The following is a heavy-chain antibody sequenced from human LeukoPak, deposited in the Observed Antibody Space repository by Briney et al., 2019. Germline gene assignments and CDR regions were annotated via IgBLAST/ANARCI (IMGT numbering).Heavy chain of an antibody. CDR2: ISSDGSKE. CDR1: GFSFSTFA. V-gene: IGHV3-30*03. CDR3: ATPSAKHYFDY. Sequence: GRPLRLSCGASGFSFSTFAMHWVRQTPDKGLEWVAVISSDGSKEIYADSVKGRFTISRDNSKNTLYLQMNSLRAEDTAVYYCATPSAKHYFDYWGQGTLVTVSP. J-gene: IGHJ4*02.